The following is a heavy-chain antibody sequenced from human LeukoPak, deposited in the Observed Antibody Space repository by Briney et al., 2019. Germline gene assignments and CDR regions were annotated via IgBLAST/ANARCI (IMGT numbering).Heavy chain of an antibody. D-gene: IGHD6-19*01. J-gene: IGHJ4*02. CDR2: IYYSGST. Sequence: SETLSLTCTVSGGSISSYYWSWIRQPPGKGLEWIGYIYYSGSTNYNPSLKSRVTISVDTSKNQFSLKLSSVTAADTAVYYCVRHKHHSSGCFDYWGQGTLVTVSS. V-gene: IGHV4-59*08. CDR3: VRHKHHSSGCFDY. CDR1: GGSISSYY.